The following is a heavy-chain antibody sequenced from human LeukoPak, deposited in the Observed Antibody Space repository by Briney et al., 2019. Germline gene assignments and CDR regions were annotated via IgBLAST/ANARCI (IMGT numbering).Heavy chain of an antibody. J-gene: IGHJ3*02. CDR3: AKAFREFGSSSYSSFDI. V-gene: IGHV3-23*01. D-gene: IGHD3-10*01. Sequence: GGSLRLSCAASGFTFSSYAMSWVRQAPGTGLEGVSITSGTGDETHYSDSVVGRFTISRDNSKNILYLQMNSLRAEDTAVYYCAKAFREFGSSSYSSFDIWGQGTLVTVSS. CDR2: TSGTGDET. CDR1: GFTFSSYA.